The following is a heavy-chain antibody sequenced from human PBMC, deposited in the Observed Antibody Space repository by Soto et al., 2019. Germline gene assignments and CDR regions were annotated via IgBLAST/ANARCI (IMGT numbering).Heavy chain of an antibody. Sequence: QITLTESGPTLLKPTQTLTLTCTFSGFSLSTSGVGVGWIRQPPGKALEWLALIYWDDDKLYSPSLKSSLSITKYTSKNQVVLTMTNMDPVDTATYYCVHKVLREAAFDYWGQGTLVTVSS. CDR1: GFSLSTSGVG. D-gene: IGHD3-10*01. CDR2: IYWDDDK. J-gene: IGHJ4*02. CDR3: VHKVLREAAFDY. V-gene: IGHV2-5*02.